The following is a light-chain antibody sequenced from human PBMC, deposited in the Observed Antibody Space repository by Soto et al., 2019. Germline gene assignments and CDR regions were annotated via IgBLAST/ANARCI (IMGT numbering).Light chain of an antibody. J-gene: IGKJ3*01. CDR3: QQYGSSPLFT. V-gene: IGKV3-20*01. Sequence: EIVLTQSPGTLSLSPGEIATLSFSASQSVSSSYLAWYQQKPGQAPRLLIYGASSRATGIPDRFSGSGSGTDFTLTISRLEPEDFAVYYCQQYGSSPLFTFGPGTKVDI. CDR1: QSVSSSY. CDR2: GAS.